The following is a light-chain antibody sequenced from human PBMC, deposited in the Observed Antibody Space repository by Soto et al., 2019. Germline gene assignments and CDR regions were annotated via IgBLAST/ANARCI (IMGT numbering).Light chain of an antibody. CDR2: GNS. V-gene: IGLV1-40*01. Sequence: QSVLTQPRSVSGAPGQRVTISCTGSSSNIGAGYDVHWYQQLPGTVPKLLIYGNSNRPSGVPDRFSGSKSGTSASLAITGLQAEDEAGYYCQSYDSSLSVVVFGGGTKLTVL. J-gene: IGLJ2*01. CDR3: QSYDSSLSVVV. CDR1: SSNIGAGYD.